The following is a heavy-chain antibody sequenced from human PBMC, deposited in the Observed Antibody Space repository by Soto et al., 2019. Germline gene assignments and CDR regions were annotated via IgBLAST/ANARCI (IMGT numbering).Heavy chain of an antibody. CDR2: ISWDGGTT. D-gene: IGHD6-6*01. CDR1: GFTFDEYT. Sequence: EVLLEESWGAVVQPGGSLRVSCVASGFTFDEYTMHWVRHAPGKGLEWISLISWDGGTTYYADSVKGRFTISRDTGKNSLYLQMDSLRAEDTALYYCTKVKNKYRTTSGVDFGSWGQGTLVTVSS. V-gene: IGHV3-43*01. J-gene: IGHJ4*02. CDR3: TKVKNKYRTTSGVDFGS.